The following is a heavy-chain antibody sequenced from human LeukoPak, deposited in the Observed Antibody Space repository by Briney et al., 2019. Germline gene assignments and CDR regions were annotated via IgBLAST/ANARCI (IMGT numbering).Heavy chain of an antibody. CDR3: ARGTTHDSHPDY. V-gene: IGHV1-8*01. CDR1: GYTFTSYD. J-gene: IGHJ4*02. Sequence: EASVKVSCKASGYTFTSYDINWVRQATGQGLEWMGWMNPNSGNTGYAQKFQGRATMTRNTSISTAYMELSSLRSEDTAVYYCARGTTHDSHPDYWGQGTLVTVSS. D-gene: IGHD3-22*01. CDR2: MNPNSGNT.